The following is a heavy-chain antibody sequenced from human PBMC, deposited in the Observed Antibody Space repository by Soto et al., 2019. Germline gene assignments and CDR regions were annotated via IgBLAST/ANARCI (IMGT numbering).Heavy chain of an antibody. D-gene: IGHD6-13*01. J-gene: IGHJ6*02. Sequence: SVKVSCKASGGTFRSYAISWVRQAPGQGLEWMGGIIPIFGTANYAQKFQGRVTITADESTSTAYMELSSLRSEDTAVYYCAKSLAADGPGDSYYYYGMDVWRQGTTVTVSS. CDR2: IIPIFGTA. CDR1: GGTFRSYA. CDR3: AKSLAADGPGDSYYYYGMDV. V-gene: IGHV1-69*13.